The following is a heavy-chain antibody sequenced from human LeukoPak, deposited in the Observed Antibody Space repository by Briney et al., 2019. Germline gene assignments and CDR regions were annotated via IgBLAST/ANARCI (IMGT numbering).Heavy chain of an antibody. CDR2: IYSSGFT. J-gene: IGHJ4*02. CDR1: GDSFGGFY. D-gene: IGHD2-21*01. CDR3: ARVHIVTGTYFDS. V-gene: IGHV4-4*07. Sequence: SETLSLTRTVSGDSFGGFYWSWLRQPAGAGLEWIGRIYSSGFTEFNLSLDNRVTMAIDTSKNEFSLKLTSVTAADTGLYYCARVHIVTGTYFDSWGQGLLVTVSS.